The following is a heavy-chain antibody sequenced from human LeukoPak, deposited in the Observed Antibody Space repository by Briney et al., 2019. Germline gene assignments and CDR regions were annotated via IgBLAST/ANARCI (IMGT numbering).Heavy chain of an antibody. J-gene: IGHJ4*02. CDR1: GFTFSSYD. D-gene: IGHD3-22*01. Sequence: GGSLRLACAASGFTFSSYDMSWVRQAPGKGLEWVSAISGSGGSTYYADSVKGRFTISRDNSKNTLYLQMNSLRAEDTAVYYCAKGPFFYYDSSGYLSQWGQGTLVTVSS. CDR3: AKGPFFYYDSSGYLSQ. CDR2: ISGSGGST. V-gene: IGHV3-23*01.